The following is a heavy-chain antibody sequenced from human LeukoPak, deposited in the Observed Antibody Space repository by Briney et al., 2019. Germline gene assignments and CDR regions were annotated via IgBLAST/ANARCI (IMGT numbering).Heavy chain of an antibody. J-gene: IGHJ2*01. V-gene: IGHV3-30*03. CDR2: MSYDGSNK. Sequence: GGSLRLSCAASGFSFDSYGMHWVRQAPGKGLEWVAVMSYDGSNKYYADSVKGRFTISRDNSKNTLYLQMNSLRAEDTAVYYCARGVGIVVVPAAPAGPWGRGTLVTVSS. CDR1: GFSFDSYG. CDR3: ARGVGIVVVPAAPAGP. D-gene: IGHD2-2*01.